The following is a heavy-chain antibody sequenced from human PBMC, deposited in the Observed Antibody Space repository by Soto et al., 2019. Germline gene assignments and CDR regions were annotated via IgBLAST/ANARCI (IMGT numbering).Heavy chain of an antibody. Sequence: SETLSLTCAVSGCSISSGGYSWSWIRQPPGKGLEWIGYIYHSGSTYYNPSLKSRVTISVDRSKNQFSLKLSSVTAADTAVYYCARGYYYDSSGYGPRFDYWGQGTLVTVSS. D-gene: IGHD3-22*01. J-gene: IGHJ4*02. V-gene: IGHV4-30-2*01. CDR1: GCSISSGGYS. CDR2: IYHSGST. CDR3: ARGYYYDSSGYGPRFDY.